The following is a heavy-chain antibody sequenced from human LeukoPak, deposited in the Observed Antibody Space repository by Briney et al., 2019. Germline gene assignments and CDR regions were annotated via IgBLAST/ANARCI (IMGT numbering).Heavy chain of an antibody. CDR1: GFTFSSYA. V-gene: IGHV3-23*01. CDR2: ISGSGGST. CDR3: AKVSRVVVVGDFDY. Sequence: GGSLRLSCAASGFTFSSYAMRWVRQAPGKGLEWVSAISGSGGSTYYADSVKGRFTISRDNSKSTLYLQMNSLRAEDTAVYYCAKVSRVVVVGDFDYWGQGTLVTVSS. J-gene: IGHJ4*02. D-gene: IGHD2-2*01.